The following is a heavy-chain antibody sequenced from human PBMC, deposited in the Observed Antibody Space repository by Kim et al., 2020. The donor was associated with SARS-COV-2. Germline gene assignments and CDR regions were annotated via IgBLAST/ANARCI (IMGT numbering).Heavy chain of an antibody. V-gene: IGHV3-23*01. Sequence: SVKGRFTISRDNSKNTLYLQMNSLRAEATAVYYCAKARGYSYGPDAFDIWGQGTMVTVSS. CDR3: AKARGYSYGPDAFDI. J-gene: IGHJ3*02. D-gene: IGHD5-18*01.